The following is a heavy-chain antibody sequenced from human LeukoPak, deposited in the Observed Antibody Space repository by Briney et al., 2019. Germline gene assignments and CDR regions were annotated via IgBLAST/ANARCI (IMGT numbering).Heavy chain of an antibody. V-gene: IGHV4-4*07. CDR1: GGSINSYG. D-gene: IGHD3-10*01. CDR3: ARDSGTTGEVKFDP. CDR2: ISGSGTI. J-gene: IGHJ5*02. Sequence: KPSETLSLTCTVSGGSINSYGSWIRQPAGKGLEWIGRISGSGTITYNPALQSRLSISIDTSKNQFSLKLMSVTAADTAVYYCARDSGTTGEVKFDPWGQGTLVTVSS.